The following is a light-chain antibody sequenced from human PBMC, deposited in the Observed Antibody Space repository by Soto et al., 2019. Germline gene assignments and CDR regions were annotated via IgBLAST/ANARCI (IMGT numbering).Light chain of an antibody. CDR1: QGINIY. V-gene: IGKV1-39*01. Sequence: DIQMTQSPSSLSASVGDRVTLTCRTSQGINIYLNWYQQRPGKAPQLLIYAASNLHSGVPSRFSGSGSGTDFSLTINNLQPEDGATYYCQQAYGSPLTFGGGTKVE. CDR2: AAS. CDR3: QQAYGSPLT. J-gene: IGKJ4*01.